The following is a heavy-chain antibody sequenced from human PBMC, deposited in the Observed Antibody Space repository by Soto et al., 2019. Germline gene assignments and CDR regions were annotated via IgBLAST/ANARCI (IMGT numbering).Heavy chain of an antibody. CDR3: ARYGDYIFDY. CDR1: GGTFSSYT. Sequence: QVQLVQSGAEVKKPGSSVKVSCKASGGTFSSYTISWVRQAPGQGLEWMGRIIPTLGIANYAQKFQGRVTITADKSTSTAYMELSSLRSEDTAVYYCARYGDYIFDYWGQGTLVTVSS. J-gene: IGHJ4*02. V-gene: IGHV1-69*02. CDR2: IIPTLGIA. D-gene: IGHD4-17*01.